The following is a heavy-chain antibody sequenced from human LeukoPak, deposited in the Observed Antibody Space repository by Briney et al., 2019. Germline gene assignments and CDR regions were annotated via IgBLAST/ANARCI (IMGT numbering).Heavy chain of an antibody. CDR3: ARGGLVVPAAYFDH. CDR1: GGSISSYY. V-gene: IGHV4-59*01. Sequence: SETLSLTCTVSGGSISSYYWSWIRQPPGKGLEWIGYIYYSGSTNYNPSLKSRVTISVDTSKNQFSLKLSSVTAADTAVYYCARGGLVVPAAYFDHWGQGTLVTVSS. D-gene: IGHD2-2*01. CDR2: IYYSGST. J-gene: IGHJ4*02.